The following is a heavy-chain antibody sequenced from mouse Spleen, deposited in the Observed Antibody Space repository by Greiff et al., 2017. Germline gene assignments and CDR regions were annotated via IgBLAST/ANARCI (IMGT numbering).Heavy chain of an antibody. CDR3: ARGTTVVPHWYFDV. CDR1: GYTFTSYT. V-gene: IGHV1-4*01. CDR2: INPSSGYT. J-gene: IGHJ1*01. Sequence: VKLKESGAELARPGASVKMSCKASGYTFTSYTMHWVKQRPGQGLEWIGYINPSSGYTKYHQKFKDKATLTADKSSSTAYMQLSSLTSEDSAVYYCARGTTVVPHWYFDVWGAGTTVTVSS. D-gene: IGHD1-1*01.